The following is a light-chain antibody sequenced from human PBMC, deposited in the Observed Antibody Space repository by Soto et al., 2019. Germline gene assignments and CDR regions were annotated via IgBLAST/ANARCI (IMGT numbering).Light chain of an antibody. V-gene: IGKV3D-15*01. CDR2: GAF. Sequence: IVMTPSPAPLSVSPWERATLSFRTSQSVSTDLGWYQQKPGQAPRLFIYGAFNMASGVPARFSGSGSGAEYTLTISSLQSEDFAVYYCQQYDKWPLTFGQGTKVDIK. CDR1: QSVSTD. J-gene: IGKJ1*01. CDR3: QQYDKWPLT.